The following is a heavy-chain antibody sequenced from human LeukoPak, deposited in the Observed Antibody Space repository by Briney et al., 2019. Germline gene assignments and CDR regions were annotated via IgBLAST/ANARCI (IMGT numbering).Heavy chain of an antibody. V-gene: IGHV3-64D*09. CDR1: GFTFNNYA. D-gene: IGHD3-22*01. CDR2: ISSNGGST. CDR3: VKEGLHYDSSGYYYFHY. J-gene: IGHJ4*02. Sequence: PGRSLRLSCSASGFTFNNYAMHWVRQAPGKGLEYVSGISSNGGSTYYADSVKGRFTISRDNSKNRLYLQMSSLRAEDTAVYYCVKEGLHYDSSGYYYFHYWGQGTLVTVSS.